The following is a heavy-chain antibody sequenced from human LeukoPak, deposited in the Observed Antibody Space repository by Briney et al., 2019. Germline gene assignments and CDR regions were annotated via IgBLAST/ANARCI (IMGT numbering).Heavy chain of an antibody. CDR2: ISAYNGNT. J-gene: IGHJ4*02. Sequence: ASVKVSCKASGYTFTSYGISWVRQAPGQGLEWMGWISAYNGNTNYAQKLQGRVTMTTDPSTSTAYMELRSLRPDDTAVYYCARGLRYYGSGSFFDYWGQGTLVTVSS. CDR3: ARGLRYYGSGSFFDY. CDR1: GYTFTSYG. V-gene: IGHV1-18*01. D-gene: IGHD3-10*01.